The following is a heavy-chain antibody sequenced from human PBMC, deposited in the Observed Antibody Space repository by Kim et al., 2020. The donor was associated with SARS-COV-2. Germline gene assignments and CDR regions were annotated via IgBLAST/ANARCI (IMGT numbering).Heavy chain of an antibody. Sequence: YHPALKSRFTISVDTSKDQFSLKLGSVTAADSAVDCCARRGLGSSWFFDYWGQGTLVTVSS. D-gene: IGHD6-13*01. CDR3: ARRGLGSSWFFDY. V-gene: IGHV4-59*08. J-gene: IGHJ4*02.